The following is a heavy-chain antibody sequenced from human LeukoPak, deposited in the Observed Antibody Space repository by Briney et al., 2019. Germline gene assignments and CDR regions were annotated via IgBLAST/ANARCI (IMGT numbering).Heavy chain of an antibody. D-gene: IGHD6-19*01. V-gene: IGHV4-4*07. CDR3: ARRDISSGWSFDY. CDR1: GGSISNYH. Sequence: SETLSLTCTASGGSISNYHWSWIRQPAGKGLEWISQIHTSGNTNYNPPLKSRVTMSIDTPENQLSLTIRSVTAADTAVYYCARRDISSGWSFDYWGQGILVTVSS. CDR2: IHTSGNT. J-gene: IGHJ4*02.